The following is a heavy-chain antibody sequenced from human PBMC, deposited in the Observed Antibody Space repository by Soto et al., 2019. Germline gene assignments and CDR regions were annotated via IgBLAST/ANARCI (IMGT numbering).Heavy chain of an antibody. CDR2: IIPIFGTA. CDR3: ARDFADYGDAP. J-gene: IGHJ5*02. V-gene: IGHV1-69*06. Sequence: ASVKVSCKASGGTFSSYAISWVRQAPGQGLEWMGGIIPIFGTANYAQKFQGRVTITADKSTSTAYMELSSLRSEDTAVYYCARDFADYGDAPWGQGTLVTVSS. D-gene: IGHD4-17*01. CDR1: GGTFSSYA.